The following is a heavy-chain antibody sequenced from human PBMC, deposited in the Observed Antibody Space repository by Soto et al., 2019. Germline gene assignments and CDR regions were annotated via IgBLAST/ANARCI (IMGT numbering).Heavy chain of an antibody. CDR2: ISYDGSNK. V-gene: IGHV3-30*18. Sequence: GGSLRLSCAASGFTFSSYGMHWVRQAPGKGLEWVAVISYDGSNKYYADSVKGRFTISRDNSKNTLYLQMNSLRAEDTDVYYCAKDRTEGLPGIAAAGTLDYWGQGTLVTVSS. D-gene: IGHD6-13*01. J-gene: IGHJ4*02. CDR3: AKDRTEGLPGIAAAGTLDY. CDR1: GFTFSSYG.